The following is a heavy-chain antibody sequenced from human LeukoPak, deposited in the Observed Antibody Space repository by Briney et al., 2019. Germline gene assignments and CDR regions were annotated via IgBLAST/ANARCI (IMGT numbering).Heavy chain of an antibody. Sequence: ASVKVSCKASGYTFTGYYMHWVRQAPGQGLEWMGRINPNSGGTNYAQKFQGRVTMTRDTSISTAYMELSRLRSDDTAVYYCAREPYSSSWRSEADWGQGTLVTVFS. CDR1: GYTFTGYY. V-gene: IGHV1-2*06. D-gene: IGHD6-13*01. CDR3: AREPYSSSWRSEAD. J-gene: IGHJ4*02. CDR2: INPNSGGT.